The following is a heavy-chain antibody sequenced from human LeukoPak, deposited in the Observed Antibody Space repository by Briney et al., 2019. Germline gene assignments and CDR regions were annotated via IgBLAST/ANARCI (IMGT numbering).Heavy chain of an antibody. CDR3: TKPLNDAFDI. J-gene: IGHJ3*02. CDR1: GGTFSSYA. V-gene: IGHV1-69*05. CDR2: IIPIFGTA. D-gene: IGHD4/OR15-4a*01. Sequence: SVKVSCKASGGTFSSYAISWVRQAPGQGLEWMGGIIPIFGTANYAQKFQGRVTITTDESTSTAYMELSSLRSEDTAVYYCTKPLNDAFDIWGQGTMVTVSS.